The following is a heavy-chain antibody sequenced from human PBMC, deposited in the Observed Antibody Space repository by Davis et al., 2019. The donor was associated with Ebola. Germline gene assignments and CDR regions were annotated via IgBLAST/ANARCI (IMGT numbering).Heavy chain of an antibody. V-gene: IGHV3-23*01. CDR1: GFTFSSYA. D-gene: IGHD5-24*01. Sequence: GGSLRLSCAASGFTFSSYAMSWVRQAPGKGLEWVSGISGSGGSTFYADSVKGRFTISRDNSKNTLYLQMNSLRAEDTAVYYCAGGPKRWLQLGYWGQGTLVTVSS. CDR3: AGGPKRWLQLGY. J-gene: IGHJ4*02. CDR2: ISGSGGST.